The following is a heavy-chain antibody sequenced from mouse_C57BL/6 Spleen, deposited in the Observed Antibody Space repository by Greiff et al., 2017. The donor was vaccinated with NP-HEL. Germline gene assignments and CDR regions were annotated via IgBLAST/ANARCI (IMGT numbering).Heavy chain of an antibody. CDR1: GYSITSGYY. CDR2: ISYDGSN. D-gene: IGHD1-1*01. Sequence: VQLKESGPGLVKPSQSLSLTCSVTGYSITSGYYWNWIRQFPGNKLEWMGYISYDGSNNYNPSLKNRISITRDTSKNQFFLKLNSVTTEDTATYYCARWNYSGSSLDYFDYWGQGTTLTVSS. J-gene: IGHJ2*01. V-gene: IGHV3-6*01. CDR3: ARWNYSGSSLDYFDY.